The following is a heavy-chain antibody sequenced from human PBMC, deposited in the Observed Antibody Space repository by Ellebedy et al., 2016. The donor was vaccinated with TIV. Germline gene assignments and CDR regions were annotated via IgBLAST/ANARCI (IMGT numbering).Heavy chain of an antibody. CDR2: INTAGSIK. J-gene: IGHJ4*02. CDR1: GFTFSNYW. Sequence: PGGSLRLSCVASGFTFSNYWMDWVRQVPGKGLVWVSRINTAGSIKGYADFVKGRFTISRDNAKNSLYLQMDSLRAEDTAVFYCARDTAMNYWGLGTLVTVSS. CDR3: ARDTAMNY. D-gene: IGHD5-18*01. V-gene: IGHV3-74*01.